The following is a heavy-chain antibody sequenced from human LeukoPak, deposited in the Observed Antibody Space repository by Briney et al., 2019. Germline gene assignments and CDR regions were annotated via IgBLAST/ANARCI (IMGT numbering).Heavy chain of an antibody. CDR3: ARGKGYYDSSGFL. J-gene: IGHJ4*02. Sequence: KTGGSLRLSCAASGFTSSSYSMNWVRQAPRKGLERVSSISSSSSYIYYADSLKGRFTITRDNAKNSLYLQMNSLRAEDTAVYYCARGKGYYDSSGFLWGQGTLVTVSS. D-gene: IGHD3-22*01. CDR1: GFTSSSYS. V-gene: IGHV3-21*01. CDR2: ISSSSSYI.